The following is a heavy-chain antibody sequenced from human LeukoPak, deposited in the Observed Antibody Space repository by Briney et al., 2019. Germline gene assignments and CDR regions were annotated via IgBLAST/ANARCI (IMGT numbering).Heavy chain of an antibody. CDR3: ARLGGGDYDTYYYYYMDV. J-gene: IGHJ6*03. D-gene: IGHD3-16*01. CDR2: IYPGDSDT. V-gene: IGHV5-51*01. Sequence: GESLKISCKGSGYSFTSYWIGWVRQMPGKGLECMGIIYPGDSDTRYSPSFQGQVTISADKSISTAYLQWSSLKASDTAMYYCARLGGGDYDTYYYYYMDVWGKGTTVTVSS. CDR1: GYSFTSYW.